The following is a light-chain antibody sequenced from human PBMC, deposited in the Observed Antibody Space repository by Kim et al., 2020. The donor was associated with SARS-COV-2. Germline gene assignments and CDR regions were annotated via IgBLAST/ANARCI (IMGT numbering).Light chain of an antibody. CDR1: SGSIASNY. J-gene: IGLJ2*01. CDR3: QSYDSSNRV. CDR2: EDN. V-gene: IGLV6-57*03. Sequence: GKRVTSSCTRSSGSIASNYVQWYQQRPGSAPTTVIYEDNQRPSGVPDRFSGSIDSSSNSASLTISGLKTEDEADYYCQSYDSSNRVFGGGTQLTVL.